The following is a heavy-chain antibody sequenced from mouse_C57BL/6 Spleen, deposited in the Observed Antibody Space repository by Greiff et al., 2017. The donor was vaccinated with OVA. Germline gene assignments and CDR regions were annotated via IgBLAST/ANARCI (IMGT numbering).Heavy chain of an antibody. CDR3: AREYSNYFDD. Sequence: VQLQESGAELVRPGTSVKMSCKASGYTFTNYWIGWAKQRPGHGLEWIGDIYPGGGFTNYNEKFKGKATLTADKSSSTAYMQFSSLTSEDSAIYYCAREYSNYFDDWGQGTTLTVAA. V-gene: IGHV1-63*01. J-gene: IGHJ2*01. D-gene: IGHD2-5*01. CDR2: IYPGGGFT. CDR1: GYTFTNYW.